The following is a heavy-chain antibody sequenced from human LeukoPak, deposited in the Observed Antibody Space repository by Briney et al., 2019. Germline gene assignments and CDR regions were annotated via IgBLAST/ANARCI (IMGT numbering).Heavy chain of an antibody. D-gene: IGHD5-24*01. Sequence: SETLSLTCAVSGGSISSGGYSWSWLRQPPGKGLEWIGYIYHSGSTYYNPSLKSQVTISVDRSKNQFSLKLSSVTAADTAVYYCARGISMAIDYWGQGTLVTVSS. CDR2: IYHSGST. CDR1: GGSISSGGYS. J-gene: IGHJ4*02. CDR3: ARGISMAIDY. V-gene: IGHV4-30-2*01.